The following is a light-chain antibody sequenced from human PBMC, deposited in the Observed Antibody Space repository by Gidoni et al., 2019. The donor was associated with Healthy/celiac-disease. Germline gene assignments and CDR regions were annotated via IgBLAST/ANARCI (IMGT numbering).Light chain of an antibody. V-gene: IGLV3-1*01. Sequence: SYELTQRPSVSVSPGQTASITCSGDKLGDKYACWYQQKPGQSPVLVIYQDSKRPSGIPERFSGSNSGNTATLSISGTQTMDEADYYCQAWDSSTARGVVFGGGTKLPVL. CDR2: QDS. CDR3: QAWDSSTARGVV. J-gene: IGLJ2*01. CDR1: KLGDKY.